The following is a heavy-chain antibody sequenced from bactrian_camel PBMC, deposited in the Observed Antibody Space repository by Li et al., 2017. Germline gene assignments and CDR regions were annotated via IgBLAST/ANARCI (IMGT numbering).Heavy chain of an antibody. J-gene: IGHJ4*01. CDR1: GYIYSSHC. V-gene: IGHV3S53*01. CDR2: IGQHGDT. CDR3: AADSQTTPDMWLLRHNIKTLRF. Sequence: VQLVESGGGAVQAGGSLRLSCVASGYIYSSHCMGWVRQAPGKEREGVAAIGQHGDTSYADSVKGRFTISRDNAENTLTLQMDSLKPEDTAMYYCAADSQTTPDMWLLRHNIKTLRFRGQGTQVTVS. D-gene: IGHD2*01.